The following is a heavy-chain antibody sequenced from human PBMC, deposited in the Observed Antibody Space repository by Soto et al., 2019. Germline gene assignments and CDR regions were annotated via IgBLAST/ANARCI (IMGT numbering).Heavy chain of an antibody. CDR1: GGSFRTYA. CDR2: IIPMLAAP. Sequence: QGQLVQSGAEVKKPGSSVKVSCKASGGSFRTYAINWVRQDPGQGLEWMGGIIPMLAAPTYAQKFQGRLTITADESTTTVYMELSSLTSEDTAVYYCARVGPPSPSVIWFFDLWGRGTLVTVSS. CDR3: ARVGPPSPSVIWFFDL. D-gene: IGHD2-21*01. V-gene: IGHV1-69*01. J-gene: IGHJ2*01.